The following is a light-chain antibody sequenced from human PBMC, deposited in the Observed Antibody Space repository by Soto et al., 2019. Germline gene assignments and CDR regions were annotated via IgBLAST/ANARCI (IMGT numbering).Light chain of an antibody. Sequence: EIVLTQPGTLSLSPVERATLSCRASQTISYSYLAWYQQKPGQAPRLLIYGASIRATGIPDSFSGSGSGTDFTLTISRLEPEDFAVYYCQQYGNSPWTFGQGTKVEIK. J-gene: IGKJ1*01. CDR3: QQYGNSPWT. CDR1: QTISYSY. CDR2: GAS. V-gene: IGKV3-20*01.